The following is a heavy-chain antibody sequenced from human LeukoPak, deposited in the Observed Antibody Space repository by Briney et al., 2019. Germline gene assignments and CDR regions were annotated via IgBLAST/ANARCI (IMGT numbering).Heavy chain of an antibody. D-gene: IGHD3-22*01. Sequence: SVKVSCKASGGTFSGYAISWVRQAPGQGLEWMGRIIPILGIANYAQKFQGRVTITADKSTSTAYMELSSLRSEDTAVYYCARVPYYYDSSGYSGYFDYWGQGTLVTVSS. CDR3: ARVPYYYDSSGYSGYFDY. CDR1: GGTFSGYA. J-gene: IGHJ4*02. V-gene: IGHV1-69*04. CDR2: IIPILGIA.